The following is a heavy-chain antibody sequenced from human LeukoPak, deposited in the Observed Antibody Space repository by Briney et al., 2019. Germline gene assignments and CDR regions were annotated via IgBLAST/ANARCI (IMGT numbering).Heavy chain of an antibody. CDR2: ISSSSSYI. CDR3: AREDTVGAFDI. J-gene: IGHJ3*02. V-gene: IGHV3-21*01. CDR1: GFTFSSYS. Sequence: GGSLRLSYAASGFTFSSYSMNWVRQAPGKGLEWVSSISSSSSYIYYADSVKGRFTISRDNAKNSLYLQMNSLRAEDTAVYYCAREDTVGAFDIWGQGTMVTVSS. D-gene: IGHD5-18*01.